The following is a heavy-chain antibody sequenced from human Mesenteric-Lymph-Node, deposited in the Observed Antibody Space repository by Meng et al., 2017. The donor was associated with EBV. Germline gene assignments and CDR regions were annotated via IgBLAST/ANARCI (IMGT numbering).Heavy chain of an antibody. CDR3: AAVPRRSFEGDLDY. D-gene: IGHD1-26*01. J-gene: IGHJ4*02. CDR1: GYTLTELP. Sequence: QVQLVQSGAEVKKPGASVQVACKVSGYTLTELPMHWVRQAPEKGLEWMGGFDPEDAKTIYAQKFQGRVTMTEDTSTDTAYMELSSLTSDDTAVYYCAAVPRRSFEGDLDYGGQGTLVTVS. CDR2: FDPEDAKT. V-gene: IGHV1-24*01.